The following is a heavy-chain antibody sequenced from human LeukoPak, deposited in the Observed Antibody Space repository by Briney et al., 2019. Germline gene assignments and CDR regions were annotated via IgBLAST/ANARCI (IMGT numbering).Heavy chain of an antibody. CDR1: GASVSRES. Sequence: SQTLSLTCTVSGASVSRESWTWSREHPGKGLEWIGYIYNIGDTPYIPPLQMRLTMSVATSKNYFSLKLTSVTAADTAVYYCARNGFRTYCGTGCYSDYMDVWGKGATVTASS. V-gene: IGHV4-59*02. CDR2: IYNIGDT. J-gene: IGHJ6*03. D-gene: IGHD2-21*02. CDR3: ARNGFRTYCGTGCYSDYMDV.